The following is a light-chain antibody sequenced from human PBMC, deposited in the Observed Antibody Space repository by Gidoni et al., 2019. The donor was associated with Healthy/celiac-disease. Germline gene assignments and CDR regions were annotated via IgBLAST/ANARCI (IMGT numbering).Light chain of an antibody. J-gene: IGKJ1*01. CDR2: AAS. CDR1: QGISNY. CDR3: QKYNSDPRT. V-gene: IGKV1-27*01. Sequence: DIHMTHSPSSLSASVGDRVTITCRASQGISNYLAWYQQKPGKVPKLLIYAASTLQSGVPSRFSGSGSGTDLTLTISRLQPEDVATYYCQKYNSDPRTLGQGTKVEIK.